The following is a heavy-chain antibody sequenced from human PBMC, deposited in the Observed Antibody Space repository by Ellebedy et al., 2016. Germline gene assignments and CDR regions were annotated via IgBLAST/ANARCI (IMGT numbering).Heavy chain of an antibody. CDR2: IRQDGGDK. J-gene: IGHJ4*02. CDR3: ARDKESGDSYFDS. Sequence: GGSLRLSCLVSGFTFSTRWMSWLRQAPGRGPEWVANIRQDGGDKNYVDSVRGRFTISRDNAKNSLYLQMNSLRVEDTAVYYCARDKESGDSYFDSWGQGTLVTVSS. CDR1: GFTFSTRW. V-gene: IGHV3-7*03. D-gene: IGHD7-27*01.